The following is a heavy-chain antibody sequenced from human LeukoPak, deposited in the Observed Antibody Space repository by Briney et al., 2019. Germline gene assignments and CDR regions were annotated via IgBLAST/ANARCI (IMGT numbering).Heavy chain of an antibody. CDR1: GFTFSSYA. Sequence: PGRSLRLSCAASGFTFSSYAMHWVRQAPGKGLEWVAIISYDGSNKYYADSVKGRFTISRDYSKNTLYLQMNSLRAEDTAVYYCARDLYCSSTSCYRGYFDYWGQGTLVTVSS. CDR3: ARDLYCSSTSCYRGYFDY. J-gene: IGHJ4*02. CDR2: ISYDGSNK. D-gene: IGHD2-2*02. V-gene: IGHV3-30-3*01.